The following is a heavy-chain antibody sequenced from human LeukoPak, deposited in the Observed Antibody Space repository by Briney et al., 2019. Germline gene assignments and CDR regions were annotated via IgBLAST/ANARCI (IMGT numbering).Heavy chain of an antibody. J-gene: IGHJ4*02. Sequence: GSLGLSCAASGFTFSSYAMSWVRQAPGKGLEWVSAISGSGGSTYYADSVKGRFTISRDNAKNSLSLQMNSLRAEDTAVYYCARDGSYYDILTGYYDYWGQGTLVTVSS. V-gene: IGHV3-23*01. CDR2: ISGSGGST. CDR3: ARDGSYYDILTGYYDY. CDR1: GFTFSSYA. D-gene: IGHD3-9*01.